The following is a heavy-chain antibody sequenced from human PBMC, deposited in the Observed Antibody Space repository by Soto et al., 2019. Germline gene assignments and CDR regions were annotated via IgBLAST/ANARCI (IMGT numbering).Heavy chain of an antibody. CDR1: GFAFGDYA. D-gene: IGHD6-13*01. CDR3: AKDSAAGGGYYYGMDV. Sequence: EVQLVESGGGLVQPGRSLRLSCAASGFAFGDYAMHWVRQAPGKGLEWVSGISWNSGSIGYADSVKGRFTISRDNAKNSLYLQMNSLRAEDTALYYCAKDSAAGGGYYYGMDVWGQGTTVTVSS. V-gene: IGHV3-9*01. J-gene: IGHJ6*02. CDR2: ISWNSGSI.